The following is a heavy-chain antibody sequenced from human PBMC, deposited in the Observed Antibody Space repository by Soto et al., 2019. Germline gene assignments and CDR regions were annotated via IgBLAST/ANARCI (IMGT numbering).Heavy chain of an antibody. CDR2: ISYDGSNK. Sequence: SGGSLRLSCAASGFTFSSYGMHWVRQAPGKGLEWVAVISYDGSNKYYADSVKGRFTISRDNSKNTLYLQMNSLRAEDTAVYYCAREGYCSSTSCFLGRYYYYGMDVWRQGTTVTVSS. CDR1: GFTFSSYG. J-gene: IGHJ6*02. V-gene: IGHV3-30*19. CDR3: AREGYCSSTSCFLGRYYYYGMDV. D-gene: IGHD2-2*01.